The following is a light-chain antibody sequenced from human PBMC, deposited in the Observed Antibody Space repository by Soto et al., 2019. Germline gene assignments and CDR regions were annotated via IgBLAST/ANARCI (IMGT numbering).Light chain of an antibody. CDR2: EVF. CDR3: TSYATTSPLV. J-gene: IGLJ1*01. Sequence: QSALTQPASVSGSPGQSITISCTGTSSDVGGYDYVSWYQQHPGKAPKVMLYEVFNRPSGVSNRFSGSKSGNTASLTISGLRAEDEADYYCTSYATTSPLVFGTGTQLTVL. V-gene: IGLV2-14*01. CDR1: SSDVGGYDY.